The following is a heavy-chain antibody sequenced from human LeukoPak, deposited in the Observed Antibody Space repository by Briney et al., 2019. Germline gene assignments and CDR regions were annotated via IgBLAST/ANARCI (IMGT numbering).Heavy chain of an antibody. Sequence: GASVKVSCKASGYTFTSYAMNWVRQAPGQGLEWMGWINTNTGNPTYAQGFTGRFVFSLDTSVSTAYLQISSLKAEDAAVYYCARDGEWELGYYFDYWGQGTLVTVSS. D-gene: IGHD1-26*01. CDR3: ARDGEWELGYYFDY. J-gene: IGHJ4*02. V-gene: IGHV7-4-1*02. CDR1: GYTFTSYA. CDR2: INTNTGNP.